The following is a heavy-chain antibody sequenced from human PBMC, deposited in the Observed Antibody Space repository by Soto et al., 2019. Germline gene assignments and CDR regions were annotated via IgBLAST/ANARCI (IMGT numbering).Heavy chain of an antibody. J-gene: IGHJ4*02. CDR2: ISYDGSNK. D-gene: IGHD3-22*01. CDR3: ARDPAPSNYYDSSGRFRGYFDY. CDR1: GFTFSSYA. Sequence: LILSCAASGFTFSSYAMHWVRQAPGKGLEWVAVISYDGSNKYYADSVKGRFTISRDDSKNTLYLQMNSLRAEDTAVYYCARDPAPSNYYDSSGRFRGYFDYWGQGTLVTVSS. V-gene: IGHV3-30-3*01.